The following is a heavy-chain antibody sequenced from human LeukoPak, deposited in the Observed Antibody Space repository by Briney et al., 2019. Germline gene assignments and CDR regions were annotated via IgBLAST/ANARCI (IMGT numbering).Heavy chain of an antibody. CDR1: GGSISSYY. D-gene: IGHD2-21*02. CDR3: ARETYCGGDCPRRSFDY. J-gene: IGHJ4*02. Sequence: HPSETLSLTCTVSGGSISSYYWTWIRQPAGKGLDWIGRIYTSGSTNYNSSLKSRNTMSVDTSRNHFSLKLNSVTAADTAVYYCARETYCGGDCPRRSFDYWGQGILVTVSS. CDR2: IYTSGST. V-gene: IGHV4-4*07.